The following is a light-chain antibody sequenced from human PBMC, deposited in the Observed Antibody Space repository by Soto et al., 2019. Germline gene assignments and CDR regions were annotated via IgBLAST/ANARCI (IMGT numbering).Light chain of an antibody. J-gene: IGKJ4*01. CDR2: DAS. CDR3: QQSSNWPLT. V-gene: IGKV3-11*01. Sequence: EIVLTQSPATLSLSPGERATLSCRASQSVSSYLAWYQQKPGQAPRLLIYDASNRANGIPARFSGSGYGTDLTLTISSLEPEDFAVYYCQQSSNWPLTFGGGTKVEIK. CDR1: QSVSSY.